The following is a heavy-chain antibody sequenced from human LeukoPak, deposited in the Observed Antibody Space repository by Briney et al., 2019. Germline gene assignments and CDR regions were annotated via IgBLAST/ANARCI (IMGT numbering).Heavy chain of an antibody. CDR2: ISGSGGST. Sequence: GGSLRLSCAASGFTFSSYGMSWVRQAPGKGLEWVSAISGSGGSTYYADSVKGRFTISRDNSKNTLYLQMYSLRAEDTAVYYCAKDRSSGYYFFDYWGLGTLVTVSS. CDR3: AKDRSSGYYFFDY. D-gene: IGHD3-22*01. CDR1: GFTFSSYG. J-gene: IGHJ4*02. V-gene: IGHV3-23*01.